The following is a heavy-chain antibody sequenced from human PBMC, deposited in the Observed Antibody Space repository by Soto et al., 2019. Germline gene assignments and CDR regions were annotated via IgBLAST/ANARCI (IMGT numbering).Heavy chain of an antibody. V-gene: IGHV3-23*01. CDR1: GFTFNTFA. CDR3: AKGAEMPTIPFDY. CDR2: INKSGGSR. D-gene: IGHD1-1*01. Sequence: EVLLLESGGGLVPRGGSLRLSCEASGFTFNTFAMSWVRQAPRRGLEWVSRINKSGGSRYYSDSVRGRFTVSRDNSKNTLFLQINSLRDEDTAIYYCAKGAEMPTIPFDYWGQGALVTVSS. J-gene: IGHJ4*02.